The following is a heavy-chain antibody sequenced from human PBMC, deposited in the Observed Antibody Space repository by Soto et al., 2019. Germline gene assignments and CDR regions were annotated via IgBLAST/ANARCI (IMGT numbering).Heavy chain of an antibody. D-gene: IGHD3-16*01. Sequence: ESGGGLVQPGGSLRLSCAASGFTFSSYAMHWVRQAPGKGLEYVSAISSNGGSTYYANSVKGRFTISRDNSKNTLYLQMGSLRAEDMAVYYCAGGKGPLYYYYMDVWGKGTTVTVSS. CDR1: GFTFSSYA. CDR3: AGGKGPLYYYYMDV. V-gene: IGHV3-64*01. CDR2: ISSNGGST. J-gene: IGHJ6*03.